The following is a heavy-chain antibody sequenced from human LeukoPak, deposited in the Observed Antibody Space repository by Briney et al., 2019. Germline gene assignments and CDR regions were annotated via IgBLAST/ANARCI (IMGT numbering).Heavy chain of an antibody. CDR3: ATGVYGGPRRGVYYMDV. CDR2: INPNSGGT. D-gene: IGHD4-23*01. J-gene: IGHJ6*03. Sequence: GASVKVSCKASGYTFTVYYMHWVRQAPGQGLEWMGWINPNSGGTNYAQKFQGRVTMTEDTSTDTAYMELSSLRSEDTAVYYCATGVYGGPRRGVYYMDVWGKGTTVTVSS. CDR1: GYTFTVYY. V-gene: IGHV1-2*02.